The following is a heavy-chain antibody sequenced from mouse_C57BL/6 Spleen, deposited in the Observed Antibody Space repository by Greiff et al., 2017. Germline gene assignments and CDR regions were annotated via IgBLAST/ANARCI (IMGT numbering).Heavy chain of an antibody. CDR2: INPNNGGT. Sequence: VQLQQSGPELVKPGASVKISCKASGYTFTDYYMNWVKQSHGKSLEWIGDINPNNGGTSYNQKFKGKATLTVDKSSSTAYMELRSLTSADSAVYYCARGTTDGDYFDYWGQGTTLTVSS. J-gene: IGHJ2*01. D-gene: IGHD1-1*01. CDR1: GYTFTDYY. CDR3: ARGTTDGDYFDY. V-gene: IGHV1-26*01.